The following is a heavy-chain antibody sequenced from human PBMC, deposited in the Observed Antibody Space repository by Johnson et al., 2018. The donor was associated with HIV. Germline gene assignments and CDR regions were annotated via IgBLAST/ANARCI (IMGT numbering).Heavy chain of an antibody. D-gene: IGHD5-12*01. CDR1: GFTFSSYA. J-gene: IGHJ3*02. CDR3: ARSDSGYDAFDI. Sequence: VQLVESGGGLIQPGGSLRLSCEASGFTFSSYAMNWVRQAPGKGLEWVSAISGRGGSTYYADSVTGRLTISRDNSKNTLYLQMNSLRAEDTALYYCARSDSGYDAFDIWGQGTMVSVSS. V-gene: IGHV3-23*04. CDR2: ISGRGGST.